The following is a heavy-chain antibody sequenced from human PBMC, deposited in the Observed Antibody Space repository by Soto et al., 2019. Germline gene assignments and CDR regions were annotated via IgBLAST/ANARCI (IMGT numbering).Heavy chain of an antibody. V-gene: IGHV4-31*03. J-gene: IGHJ4*02. CDR2: IYYSGST. D-gene: IGHD1-26*01. CDR3: ARDLGMGYDY. CDR1: GCSISSGGYY. Sequence: LSLTCTVSGCSISSGGYYWSWILHHPGKGLEWIGYIYYSGSTYYNPSLKSRVTISVDTSKNQFSLKLSSVTAADTAVYYCARDLGMGYDYWGQGTLVTVSS.